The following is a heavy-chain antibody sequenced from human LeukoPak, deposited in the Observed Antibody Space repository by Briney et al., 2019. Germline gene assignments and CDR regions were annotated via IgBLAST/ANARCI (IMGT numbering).Heavy chain of an antibody. D-gene: IGHD4-17*01. CDR3: AREDYGDYAIDY. J-gene: IGHJ4*02. CDR2: ISSSSSTI. CDR1: GFALSSHW. Sequence: GGSLRLSCAASGFALSSHWMTWVRQVPGKGLEWVSYISSSSSTIYYADSVKGRFTISRDNAKNSLYLQMNSLRAEDTAVYYCAREDYGDYAIDYWGQGTLVTVSS. V-gene: IGHV3-48*01.